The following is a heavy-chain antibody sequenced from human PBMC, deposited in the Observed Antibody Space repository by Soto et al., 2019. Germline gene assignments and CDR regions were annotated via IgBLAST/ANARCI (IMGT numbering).Heavy chain of an antibody. J-gene: IGHJ4*02. CDR2: IYPGDSDT. CDR3: ARAETAMDSRFDY. CDR1: GYKFTRYW. Sequence: GESLKISCKGSGYKFTRYWIGWVRQTPEKGLEWMGIIYPGDSDTRYSPSFQGQVTISADKSISAAYLQWSSLKASDTAIYYCARAETAMDSRFDYWGQGTPVTGSS. V-gene: IGHV5-51*01. D-gene: IGHD5-18*01.